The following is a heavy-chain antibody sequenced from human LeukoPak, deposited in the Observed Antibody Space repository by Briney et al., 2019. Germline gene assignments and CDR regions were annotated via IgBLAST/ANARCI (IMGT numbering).Heavy chain of an antibody. CDR2: IYTGGTT. D-gene: IGHD3-10*01. J-gene: IGHJ6*02. V-gene: IGHV3-66*04. Sequence: GGSLRLSCAASGFTVSSNYMSWVRQGPGKGLVWVSVIYTGGTTYYADSVKGRFTISRDNSKNTLYLQMNSLRAEDTAVYYCARRLGSSGGSLSYYGMDVWGQGTTVTVSS. CDR3: ARRLGSSGGSLSYYGMDV. CDR1: GFTVSSNY.